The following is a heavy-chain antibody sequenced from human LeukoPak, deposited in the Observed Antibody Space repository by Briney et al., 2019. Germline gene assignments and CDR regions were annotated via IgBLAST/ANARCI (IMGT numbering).Heavy chain of an antibody. Sequence: GGSLTLSCAGSGFTFEDYAMIWVRQVPGKGLEWVSGINWNGGSTGYADPVKGRFTISRDNAKKSLELHMNSLRAEDTAVYYCARRLCPLDYWGQGTLVTVSS. CDR3: ARRLCPLDY. V-gene: IGHV3-20*04. D-gene: IGHD2-21*01. CDR2: INWNGGST. J-gene: IGHJ4*02. CDR1: GFTFEDYA.